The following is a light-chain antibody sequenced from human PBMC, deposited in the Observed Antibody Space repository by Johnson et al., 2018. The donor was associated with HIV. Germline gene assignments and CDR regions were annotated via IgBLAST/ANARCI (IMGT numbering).Light chain of an antibody. CDR1: SSNIGNNY. Sequence: QSVLTQPPSVSAAPGQKVTISCSGSSSNIGNNYVSWYQQLPGTAPRLLIYDNDKRPSGIPHRFSGSQSATSATLAIPGLTTGDEADYYCGTWDSTLSAGIFGTGTKVTVL. J-gene: IGLJ1*01. CDR3: GTWDSTLSAGI. V-gene: IGLV1-51*01. CDR2: DND.